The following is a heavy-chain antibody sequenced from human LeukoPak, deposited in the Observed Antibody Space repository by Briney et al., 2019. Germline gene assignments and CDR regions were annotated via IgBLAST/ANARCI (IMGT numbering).Heavy chain of an antibody. CDR2: IIPIFGTA. D-gene: IGHD3-22*01. CDR1: GGTFSSYA. Sequence: ASVKVSCKASGGTFSSYAISWVRQAPGQGLEWMEGIIPIFGTANYPQKFQGRVTITTDESTSTAYMELSSLRSDDTAVYYCARWAGYYDSSGNPKGFFDYWGQGTLVTVSS. CDR3: ARWAGYYDSSGNPKGFFDY. J-gene: IGHJ4*02. V-gene: IGHV1-69*05.